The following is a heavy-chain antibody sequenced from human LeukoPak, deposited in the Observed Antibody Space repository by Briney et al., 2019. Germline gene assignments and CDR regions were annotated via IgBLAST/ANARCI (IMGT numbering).Heavy chain of an antibody. CDR3: AKVSPQYSFHGFSDS. CDR1: GFTFSNYA. D-gene: IGHD3/OR15-3a*01. V-gene: IGHV3-23*01. Sequence: GGSLRLSCTASGFTFSNYAMTWFRQAPGKGLEWVSTISNSGDITINAGSVKGRFTFSRDNSKNTLYLQMNSLRVEDTAIYYCAKVSPQYSFHGFSDSWGQGTLVTVSS. CDR2: ISNSGDIT. J-gene: IGHJ4*02.